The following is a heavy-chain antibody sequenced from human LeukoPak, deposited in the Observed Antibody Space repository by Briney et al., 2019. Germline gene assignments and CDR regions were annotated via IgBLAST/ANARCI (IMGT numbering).Heavy chain of an antibody. CDR3: AKGGCRGTCNPLAY. CDR1: GFTFSSYS. CDR2: SGDSDGST. Sequence: GGSLRLSCAASGFTFSSYSMNWVRQAPGKGLEWISSSGDSDGSTYYADSLKGRFTISRDNSKNTLYLQMNNLRAEDTAVYYCAKGGCRGTCNPLAYWGQGALVNVSP. D-gene: IGHD2-15*01. V-gene: IGHV3-23*01. J-gene: IGHJ4*02.